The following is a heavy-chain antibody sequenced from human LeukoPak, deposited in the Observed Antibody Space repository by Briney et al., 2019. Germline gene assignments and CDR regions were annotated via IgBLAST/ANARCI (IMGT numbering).Heavy chain of an antibody. J-gene: IGHJ4*02. CDR2: ISGSGGST. Sequence: GGSLRLSCAASGFTFSSYAMSWVRQAPGKGLEWVSGISGSGGSTYYAGSVKGRFTISRDNSKNTLYLQMSSLRAEDTAVYYCAKDPYSSSSEDPDYWGQGTLVTVSS. D-gene: IGHD6-6*01. CDR3: AKDPYSSSSEDPDY. CDR1: GFTFSSYA. V-gene: IGHV3-23*01.